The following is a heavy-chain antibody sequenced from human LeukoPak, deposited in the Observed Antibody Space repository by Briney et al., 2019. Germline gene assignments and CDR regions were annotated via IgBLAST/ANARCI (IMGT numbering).Heavy chain of an antibody. CDR2: IRFDGNNK. V-gene: IGHV3-30*02. D-gene: IGHD2-2*02. J-gene: IGHJ4*02. Sequence: GGSLRLSCAASGFTFSNYAIHWVRQAPGKGLEWVTLIRFDGNNKYYADSVKGRFTISRDNAKNSLYLQMNSLRAEDTAVYYCARDPYCSSTSCYSYFDYWGQGTLVTVSS. CDR1: GFTFSNYA. CDR3: ARDPYCSSTSCYSYFDY.